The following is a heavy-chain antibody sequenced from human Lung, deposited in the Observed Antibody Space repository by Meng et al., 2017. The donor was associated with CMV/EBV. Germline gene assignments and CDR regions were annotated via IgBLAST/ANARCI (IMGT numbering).Heavy chain of an antibody. J-gene: IGHJ4*02. Sequence: GSLRLXCTVSGGSISSSSYYWGWIRQPPGKGLEWIGSIYYSGSTYYNPSLKSRVTISVDTSKNQFSLKLSSVTAADTAVYYCASVLTYYYDSSGYQPFYFDYWXQGTLVTVSS. CDR1: GGSISSSSYY. V-gene: IGHV4-39*01. CDR2: IYYSGST. D-gene: IGHD3-22*01. CDR3: ASVLTYYYDSSGYQPFYFDY.